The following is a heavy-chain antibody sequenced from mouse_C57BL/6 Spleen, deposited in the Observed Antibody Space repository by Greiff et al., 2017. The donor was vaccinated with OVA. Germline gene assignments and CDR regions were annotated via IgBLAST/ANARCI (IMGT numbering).Heavy chain of an antibody. D-gene: IGHD1-1*01. V-gene: IGHV5-17*01. CDR2: ISSGSSTI. CDR3: ARAYGGNFDV. Sequence: EVQLVESGGGLVKPGGSLKLSCAASGFTFSDYGMHWVRQAPEKGLEWVAYISSGSSTIYYADTVKGRFTISRDNAKNTLFLQMTSLRSEDTAMYYCARAYGGNFDVWGTGTTVTVSS. CDR1: GFTFSDYG. J-gene: IGHJ1*03.